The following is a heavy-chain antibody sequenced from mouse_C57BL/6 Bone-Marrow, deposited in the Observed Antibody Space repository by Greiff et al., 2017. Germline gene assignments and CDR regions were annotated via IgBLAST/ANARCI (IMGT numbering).Heavy chain of an antibody. Sequence: QVQLQQSGPELVKPGASVKISCKASGYAFSSSWLNWVKQRPGKGLEWIGRIYPGDGDTNYNGKFKGKATLTADKSSSTAYMQLSSLTSEDSAVYFCARERYGFYWYFDVGGTGTTVTVSS. D-gene: IGHD2-2*01. CDR1: GYAFSSSW. V-gene: IGHV1-82*01. CDR3: ARERYGFYWYFDV. CDR2: IYPGDGDT. J-gene: IGHJ1*03.